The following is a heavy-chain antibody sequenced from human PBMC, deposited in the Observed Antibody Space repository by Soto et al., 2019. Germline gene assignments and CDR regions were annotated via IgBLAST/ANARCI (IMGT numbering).Heavy chain of an antibody. CDR2: IYPPDSDP. D-gene: IGHD3-9*01. Sequence: GESLKICCKGSGYSFTSYWIGWVRQKNGKGVEWMGIIYPPDSDPRYSPSFHGQLTLSADKSITTAYLQSRSLKASDTAMYYCARHTDHDILTGYFFYFDYWGQGTLVTVSS. CDR3: ARHTDHDILTGYFFYFDY. J-gene: IGHJ4*02. CDR1: GYSFTSYW. V-gene: IGHV5-51*01.